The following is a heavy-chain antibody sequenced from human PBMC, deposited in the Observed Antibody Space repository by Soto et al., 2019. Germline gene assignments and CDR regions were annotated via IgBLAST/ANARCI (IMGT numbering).Heavy chain of an antibody. CDR1: GFTFSSYA. CDR3: AKDFQIVVVVVAATAPFQL. Sequence: EVQLLESGGGLVQPGGSLRLSCAASGFTFSSYAMIWVLQAPGKGLEWVSAISGSGGSTYYADSVKGRLTISRDHSKNTLFLLMNSLRAEDTAVYYCAKDFQIVVVVVAATAPFQLWGQGTLVTVSS. V-gene: IGHV3-23*01. CDR2: ISGSGGST. D-gene: IGHD2-15*01. J-gene: IGHJ1*01.